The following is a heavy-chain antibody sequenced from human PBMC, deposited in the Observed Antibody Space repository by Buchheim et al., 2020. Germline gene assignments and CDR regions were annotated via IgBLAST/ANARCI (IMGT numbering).Heavy chain of an antibody. D-gene: IGHD1-1*01. Sequence: QAQLVQSGAEVKQPGASVKVSCTASGYAFSYYYTHWFRQAPGQGPEWMGCINPNTGDTRYAQKFQRWATITRDASVSTVYIELSSLKYDDTAVYYCARDRLESRGTSFDLWGQGTL. CDR3: ARDRLESRGTSFDL. CDR1: GYAFSYYY. V-gene: IGHV1-2*04. J-gene: IGHJ4*02. CDR2: INPNTGDT.